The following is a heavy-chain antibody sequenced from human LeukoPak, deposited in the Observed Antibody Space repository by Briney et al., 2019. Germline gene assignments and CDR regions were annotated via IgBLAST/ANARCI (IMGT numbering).Heavy chain of an antibody. CDR3: ACSYDYDFWSGYSPSPFDY. D-gene: IGHD3-3*01. V-gene: IGHV3-72*01. J-gene: IGHJ4*02. CDR2: IRKKVNSYTT. Sequence: GGSLRLSCAASGFTFSDHYMDWVRQAPGKGLEWVGRIRKKVNSYTTEYAASVKGRFTISRDDSKNSLYLQMNSLKTEDTAVYYCACSYDYDFWSGYSPSPFDYWGQGTLVTVSS. CDR1: GFTFSDHY.